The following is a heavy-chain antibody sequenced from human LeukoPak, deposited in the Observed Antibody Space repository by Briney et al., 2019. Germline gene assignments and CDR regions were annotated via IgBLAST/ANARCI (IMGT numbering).Heavy chain of an antibody. D-gene: IGHD2-2*01. CDR3: AREVAGSCYDY. Sequence: PSQTLSLTCTVSGGSISSGGYYWSWIRQPPGKGLEWIGYIYHSGSTYYNPSLKSRVTISVDRSKNQFSLKLSSVTAADTAVYYCAREVAGSCYDYWGQGTLVTVSS. CDR2: IYHSGST. CDR1: GGSISSGGYY. J-gene: IGHJ4*02. V-gene: IGHV4-30-2*01.